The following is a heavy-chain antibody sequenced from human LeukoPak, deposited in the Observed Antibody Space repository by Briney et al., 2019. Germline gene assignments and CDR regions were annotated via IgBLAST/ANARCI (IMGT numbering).Heavy chain of an antibody. CDR1: GFTFSSYA. D-gene: IGHD3-22*01. J-gene: IGHJ4*02. Sequence: GGSLRLSCAASGFTFSSYAMSWVRQAPGKGLEWVSYISDSGSTKYYADSVKGRFTISRDNAKNSVYLQMKSLRAEDTAVYYCVREGYYDSSGYLGVFDYWGQGTLVTVSS. CDR3: VREGYYDSSGYLGVFDY. V-gene: IGHV3-48*03. CDR2: ISDSGSTK.